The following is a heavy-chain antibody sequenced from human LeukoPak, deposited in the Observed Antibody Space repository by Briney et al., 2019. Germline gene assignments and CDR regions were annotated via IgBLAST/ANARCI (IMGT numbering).Heavy chain of an antibody. Sequence: ASVKVSCKASGYTFTSYYMHWVRQAPGQGLEWMGIINPSGGSTSYAQKFQGRVTMTRDTSTSTVYMELSSLRSEDTAVYYCARDLYCGGDCSWWAFDIWGQGTVVTVSS. CDR2: INPSGGST. J-gene: IGHJ3*02. D-gene: IGHD2-21*02. CDR1: GYTFTSYY. V-gene: IGHV1-46*01. CDR3: ARDLYCGGDCSWWAFDI.